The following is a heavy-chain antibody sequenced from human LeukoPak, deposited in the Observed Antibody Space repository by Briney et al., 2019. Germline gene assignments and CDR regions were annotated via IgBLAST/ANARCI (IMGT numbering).Heavy chain of an antibody. D-gene: IGHD5-12*01. Sequence: GSLRLSCAASGFIFTSYSLNWVRQAPGKGLEWVSLIYSGGSTYYADSVKGRFTISRDNSKNTLYLQMNSLRAEDTAVYYCVRGPSGYHNTGGQGTLVTVSS. CDR3: VRGPSGYHNT. V-gene: IGHV3-66*01. J-gene: IGHJ4*02. CDR1: GFIFTSYS. CDR2: IYSGGST.